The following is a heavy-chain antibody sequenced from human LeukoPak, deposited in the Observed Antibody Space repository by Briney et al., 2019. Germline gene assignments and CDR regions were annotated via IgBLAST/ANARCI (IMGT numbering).Heavy chain of an antibody. CDR3: AKDYNRAYYYGSGFDY. V-gene: IGHV3-21*01. CDR1: GFTFNTYN. J-gene: IGHJ4*02. Sequence: GGSLRLSCVASGFTFNTYNMNWVRQAPGKGLEWVSSITSSSSYIYYADSVKGRFTISRDNAKSSLYLQMNSLRAEDTAVYYCAKDYNRAYYYGSGFDYWGQGTLVTVSS. CDR2: ITSSSSYI. D-gene: IGHD3-10*01.